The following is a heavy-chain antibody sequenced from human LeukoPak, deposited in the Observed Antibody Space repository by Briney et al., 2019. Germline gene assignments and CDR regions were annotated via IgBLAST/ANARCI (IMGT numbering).Heavy chain of an antibody. CDR2: MNPNSGNT. V-gene: IGHV1-8*01. D-gene: IGHD3-10*01. CDR1: GYTFTTHD. CDR3: TRSRGRLGWFDP. J-gene: IGHJ5*02. Sequence: ASVKVSCKASGYTFTTHDINWVRQAPGQGLDWMGWMNPNSGNTGYAQKFQGRVTMTRNTSISIAYMELSSLRSEDTAVYYCTRSRGRLGWFDPWGQETLVTVSS.